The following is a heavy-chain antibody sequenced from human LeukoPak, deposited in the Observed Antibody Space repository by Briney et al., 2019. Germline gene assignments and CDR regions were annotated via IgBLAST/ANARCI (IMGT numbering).Heavy chain of an antibody. CDR1: GYTFTSYG. J-gene: IGHJ3*02. Sequence: ASVKVSCKASGYTFTSYGISWVRQAPGQGFEWMGWISAYNGNTNYAQKLQGRVTMTTDTSTSTAYMELRSLRSDDTAVYYCARNWIYYDSSGTKAGDAFDIWGQGTMVTVSS. CDR3: ARNWIYYDSSGTKAGDAFDI. CDR2: ISAYNGNT. D-gene: IGHD3-22*01. V-gene: IGHV1-18*01.